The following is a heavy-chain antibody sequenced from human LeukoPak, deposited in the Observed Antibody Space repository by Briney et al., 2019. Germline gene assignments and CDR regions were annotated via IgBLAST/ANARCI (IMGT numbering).Heavy chain of an antibody. CDR2: IQPRHSDA. Sequence: RGGALEISFKASGYPFINYWIGWVRQMRGKGLEWMGIIQPRHSDARYTPSFRGQVPFSADKSISTADLQWSSLKASDTAIYYCARGLKTTVVTPFAYWGQGTLVTVSS. D-gene: IGHD4-23*01. CDR1: GYPFINYW. V-gene: IGHV5-51*01. J-gene: IGHJ4*02. CDR3: ARGLKTTVVTPFAY.